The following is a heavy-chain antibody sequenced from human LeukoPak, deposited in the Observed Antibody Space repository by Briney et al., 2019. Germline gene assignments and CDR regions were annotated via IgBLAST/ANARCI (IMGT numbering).Heavy chain of an antibody. CDR3: GIAPANWGWGGYFDY. CDR2: MDHSGST. CDR1: GGSLSGYY. J-gene: IGHJ4*02. Sequence: NPSDTLSLTCAVYGGSLSGYYWSWIRQPPAKGREWMGEMDHSGSTNYNPSLKSRVTISIDTPKHHLSLKLSSVTAADTRVHDCGIAPANWGWGGYFDYWGQGTLVTVSS. D-gene: IGHD7-27*01. V-gene: IGHV4-34*01.